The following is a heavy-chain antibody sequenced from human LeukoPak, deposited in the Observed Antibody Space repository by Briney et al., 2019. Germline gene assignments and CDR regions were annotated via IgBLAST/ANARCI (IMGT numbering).Heavy chain of an antibody. CDR1: GFTFDDYA. D-gene: IGHD6-19*01. Sequence: GGSLRLSCAASGFTFDDYAMHWVRQAPGKGLEWVSGISWNSGSIGYADSVKGRFTISRDNAKNSLYLQMNSLRAEDTAVYYCARDIAVAGSFDYWGQGTLVTVSS. CDR2: ISWNSGSI. V-gene: IGHV3-9*01. J-gene: IGHJ4*02. CDR3: ARDIAVAGSFDY.